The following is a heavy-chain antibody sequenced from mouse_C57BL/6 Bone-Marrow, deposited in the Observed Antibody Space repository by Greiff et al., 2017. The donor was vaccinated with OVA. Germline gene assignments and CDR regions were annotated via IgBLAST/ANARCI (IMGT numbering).Heavy chain of an antibody. Sequence: VQLKESGPELVKPGASVKIPCKASGYTFTDYNMDWVKQSHGKSLEWIGDINPNNGGTIYNQKFKGKATLTVDKSSSTAYMELRSLTSEDTAVYYCASRGRSYFDVWGTGTTVTVSS. J-gene: IGHJ1*03. V-gene: IGHV1-18*01. CDR3: ASRGRSYFDV. CDR2: INPNNGGT. CDR1: GYTFTDYN.